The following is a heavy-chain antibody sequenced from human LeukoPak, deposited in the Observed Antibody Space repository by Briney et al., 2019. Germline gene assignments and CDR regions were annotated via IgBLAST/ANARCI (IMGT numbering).Heavy chain of an antibody. CDR1: GGSFSGYY. J-gene: IGHJ6*03. D-gene: IGHD5-18*01. V-gene: IGHV4-34*01. Sequence: SETLSLTCAVYGGSFSGYYWSWIRQPPGKGLEWIGEINHSGSTNYNPPLKSRVTISVDTSKNQFSLKLSSVTAADTAVYYCANLIRTAMAHYYYYYMDVWGKGTTVTVSS. CDR2: INHSGST. CDR3: ANLIRTAMAHYYYYYMDV.